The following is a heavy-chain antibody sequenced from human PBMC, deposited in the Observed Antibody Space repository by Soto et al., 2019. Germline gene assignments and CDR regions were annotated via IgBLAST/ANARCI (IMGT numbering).Heavy chain of an antibody. V-gene: IGHV3-53*01. CDR3: ARDYYYGSGNYYRADYYHYGMDV. J-gene: IGHJ6*02. CDR1: GFTVTSYY. D-gene: IGHD3-10*01. Sequence: LRLSCAASGFTVTSYYMIWVRQAPGKVLEWVSLIYTGGNTNYADSVKGRFTISRDNSKNTLYLQMNSLRAEDTAVYYCARDYYYGSGNYYRADYYHYGMDVWGQGTTVTVSS. CDR2: IYTGGNT.